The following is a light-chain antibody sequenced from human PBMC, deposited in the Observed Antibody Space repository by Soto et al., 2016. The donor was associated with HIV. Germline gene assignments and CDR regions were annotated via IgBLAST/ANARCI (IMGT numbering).Light chain of an antibody. CDR2: KTS. Sequence: DIQMTQFPSTLSASIGDRVTITCRASQSVSVWLAWYQQKPGKAPNLLIFKTSTLEVGVPSRFSGSGSGTDFTLTLTSLQPEDFATYYCQQYYSTPXTFGQGTKVKSN. CDR3: QQYYSTPXT. V-gene: IGKV1-5*03. J-gene: IGKJ1*01. CDR1: QSVSVW.